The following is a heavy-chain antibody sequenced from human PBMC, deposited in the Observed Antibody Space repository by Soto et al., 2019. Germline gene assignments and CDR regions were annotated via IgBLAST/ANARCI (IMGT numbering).Heavy chain of an antibody. V-gene: IGHV4-59*08. CDR1: GGSISSYY. CDR3: ARLYGFSGFDY. CDR2: IYYSGST. Sequence: SETLSLTCTVSGGSISSYYWSWIRQPPGKGLEWIGYIYYSGSTNYNPSLKSRVTISVDTSKNQFSLKLSSVTAANTAVYYCARLYGFSGFDYWGQGTLVTVSS. D-gene: IGHD6-25*01. J-gene: IGHJ4*02.